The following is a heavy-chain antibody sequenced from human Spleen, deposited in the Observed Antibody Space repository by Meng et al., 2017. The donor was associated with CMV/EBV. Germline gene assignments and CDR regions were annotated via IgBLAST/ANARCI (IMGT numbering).Heavy chain of an antibody. CDR2: IRAYNGNT. Sequence: ASVKVSCKTSGYIFTDYYVHWVRQAPGQGLEWMGWIRAYNGNTKYAEKFQDRVIMTTDTSTTTAYMEVRSLRSDDTAVYYCARGAGLIGADYYYYGMDVWGQGTTVTVSS. CDR1: GYIFTDYY. V-gene: IGHV1-18*01. CDR3: ARGAGLIGADYYYYGMDV. D-gene: IGHD3-16*01. J-gene: IGHJ6*02.